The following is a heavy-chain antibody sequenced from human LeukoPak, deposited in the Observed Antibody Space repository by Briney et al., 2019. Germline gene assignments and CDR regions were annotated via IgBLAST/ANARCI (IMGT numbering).Heavy chain of an antibody. J-gene: IGHJ4*02. V-gene: IGHV4-59*01. Sequence: SETLSLTCTVSGGSISSYYWSWIRQPPGKGLEWIGYIYYSGSTNYNPSLKSRVTISVDTSKNQFSLKLSPVTAADTAVYYCARVRSYYDILTGYYPTYFDYWGQGTLVTVSS. D-gene: IGHD3-9*01. CDR1: GGSISSYY. CDR2: IYYSGST. CDR3: ARVRSYYDILTGYYPTYFDY.